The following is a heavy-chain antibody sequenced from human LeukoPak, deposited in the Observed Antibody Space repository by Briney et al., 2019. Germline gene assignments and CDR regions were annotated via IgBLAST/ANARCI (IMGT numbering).Heavy chain of an antibody. CDR1: GYAFTSYG. CDR2: ISAYNGNT. J-gene: IGHJ4*02. D-gene: IGHD6-19*01. CDR3: ARARQWLVLGGYFDY. V-gene: IGHV1-18*01. Sequence: GASVKVSCKASGYAFTSYGISWVRQAPGQGLEWMGWISAYNGNTNYAQKLQGRVTMTTDTSTSTAYMELRSQRSDDTAVYYCARARQWLVLGGYFDYWGQGTLVTVSS.